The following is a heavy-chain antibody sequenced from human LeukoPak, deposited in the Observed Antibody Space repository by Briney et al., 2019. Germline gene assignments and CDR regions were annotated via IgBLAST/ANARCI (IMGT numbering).Heavy chain of an antibody. CDR3: AKDPLVVAVTYYFDY. D-gene: IGHD2-15*01. CDR2: ISGSGGST. V-gene: IGHV3-23*01. Sequence: GGSLRLSCAASGFTFDDYGLSWVRQAPGKGLEWVSAISGSGGSTFYADSVKGRFTISRDNSKNTLYLQMNSLRAEDTAVYYCAKDPLVVAVTYYFDYWGQGTLVTVSS. J-gene: IGHJ4*02. CDR1: GFTFDDYG.